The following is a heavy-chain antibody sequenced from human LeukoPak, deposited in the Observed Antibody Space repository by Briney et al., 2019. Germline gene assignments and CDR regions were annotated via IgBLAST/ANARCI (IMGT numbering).Heavy chain of an antibody. J-gene: IGHJ4*02. CDR1: GFTFSNYW. CDR2: ITSSGGNT. V-gene: IGHV3-23*01. CDR3: ANPLVRSSWLLDY. D-gene: IGHD6-13*01. Sequence: QTGGSLRLSCAASGFTFSNYWMHWVRQAPGKGLEWVSTITSSGGNTYYADSVKGRFTISRDNSKNTLYLQMNSLRAEDTAIYYCANPLVRSSWLLDYWGRGTLVTVSA.